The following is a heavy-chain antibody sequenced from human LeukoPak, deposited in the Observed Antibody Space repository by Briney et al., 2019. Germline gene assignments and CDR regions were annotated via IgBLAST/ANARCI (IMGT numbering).Heavy chain of an antibody. J-gene: IGHJ5*02. CDR3: ARASIAAADTVWFDP. D-gene: IGHD6-13*01. CDR1: GGSISSYY. Sequence: PSETLSLTCTVYGGSISSYYWSWIRQPAGKGLEWIGRIYTSGSTNYNPSLKSRVTISVDKSKNQFSLKLSSVTAADTAVYYCARASIAAADTVWFDPWGQGTLVTVSS. CDR2: IYTSGST. V-gene: IGHV4-4*07.